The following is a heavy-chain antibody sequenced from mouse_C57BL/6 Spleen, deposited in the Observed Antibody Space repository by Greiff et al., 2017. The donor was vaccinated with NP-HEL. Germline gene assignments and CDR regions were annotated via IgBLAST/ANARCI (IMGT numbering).Heavy chain of an antibody. CDR3: ASPPDGYYGVLAY. CDR2: ISNGGGST. V-gene: IGHV5-12*01. CDR1: GFTFSDYY. D-gene: IGHD2-3*01. J-gene: IGHJ3*01. Sequence: EVQLVESGGGLVQPGGSLKLSCAASGFTFSDYYMYWVRQTPEKRLEWVAYISNGGGSTYYPDTVKGRFTISRDNAKNTLYLQMSRLKSEDTAMYYCASPPDGYYGVLAYWGQGTLVTVSA.